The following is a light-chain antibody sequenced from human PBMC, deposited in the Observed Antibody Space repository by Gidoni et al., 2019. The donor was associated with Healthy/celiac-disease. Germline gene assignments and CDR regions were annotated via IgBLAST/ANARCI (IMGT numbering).Light chain of an antibody. J-gene: IGKJ1*01. CDR3: QQYYSYPPWT. V-gene: IGKV1-8*01. Sequence: AIRMTQSPSPFSASTGDRVTITCRASQGISSYLAWYQQKPGKAPKLLIYAASTLQSGVPSRFSGSGSGTDFTLTISCLQSEDFATYYCQQYYSYPPWTFGQGTKVEIE. CDR1: QGISSY. CDR2: AAS.